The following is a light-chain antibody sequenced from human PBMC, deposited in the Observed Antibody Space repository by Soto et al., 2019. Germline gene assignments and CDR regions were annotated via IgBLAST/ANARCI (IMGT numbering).Light chain of an antibody. Sequence: QSALTQPPSASGSPGQSVTISCTGTRDDVGGYNYVSWYQQHPGKAPKLLISEVTNRPSGVSNRFSGSKSGNTASLTISGLQAEDEADYYCSSYTTNITPVVFGGGTQLTVL. CDR1: RDDVGGYNY. CDR3: SSYTTNITPVV. CDR2: EVT. J-gene: IGLJ2*01. V-gene: IGLV2-14*01.